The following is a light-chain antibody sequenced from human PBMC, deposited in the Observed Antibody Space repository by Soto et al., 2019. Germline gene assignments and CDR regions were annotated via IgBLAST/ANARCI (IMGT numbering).Light chain of an antibody. Sequence: SYELTQSPSVSVAPGQPVSITCGGSSIGSKSVHWYQQKPGQAPVLVVYDDSDRRSGIPERFSGSNSGNTATLTITRVEAGDEADYHCQVWDTRSEHYVFGAGTKVTVL. V-gene: IGLV3-21*02. CDR1: SIGSKS. J-gene: IGLJ1*01. CDR2: DDS. CDR3: QVWDTRSEHYV.